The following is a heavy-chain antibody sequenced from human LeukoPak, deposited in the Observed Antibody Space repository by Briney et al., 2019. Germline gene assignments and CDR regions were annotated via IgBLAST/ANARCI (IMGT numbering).Heavy chain of an antibody. CDR1: GGSIKSYY. CDR3: TRRCKDAYTLYCFDY. V-gene: IGHV4-59*01. D-gene: IGHD5-24*01. Sequence: PSETLSLTCTVSGGSIKSYYWSWIRQPPGKGLEWIGHMYYSGGTNYNPSLKSRVTISVDTSKNQFSLKLSSVTAADKAVYYCTRRCKDAYTLYCFDYWGQGTLVTVSS. CDR2: MYYSGGT. J-gene: IGHJ4*02.